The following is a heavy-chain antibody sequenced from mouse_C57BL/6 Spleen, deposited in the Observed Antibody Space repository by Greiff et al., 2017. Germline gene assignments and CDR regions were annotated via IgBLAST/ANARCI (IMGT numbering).Heavy chain of an antibody. CDR1: GYTFTSYW. Sequence: QVQLKQPGAELVKPGASVKLSCKASGYTFTSYWMQWVKQRPGQGLEWIGEIDPSDSYTNYNQKFKGKATLTVDTSSSTAYMQLSSLASEDSAAYYCARKAYYFDYWGQGTTLTVSS. CDR3: ARKAYYFDY. V-gene: IGHV1-50*01. CDR2: IDPSDSYT. J-gene: IGHJ2*01.